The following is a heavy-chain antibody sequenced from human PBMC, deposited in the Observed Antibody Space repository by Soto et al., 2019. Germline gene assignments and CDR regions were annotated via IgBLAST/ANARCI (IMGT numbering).Heavy chain of an antibody. CDR3: ARVSRFLEWLDYYFDY. CDR2: IYYSGST. V-gene: IGHV4-59*01. J-gene: IGHJ4*02. Sequence: SETLSLTCTVSGGSISSYYWSWIRQPPGKGLEWIGYIYYSGSTNYNPSLKSRVTISVDTSKNQFSLKLSSVTAADMAVFYCARVSRFLEWLDYYFDYWGQGTLVTVSS. D-gene: IGHD3-3*01. CDR1: GGSISSYY.